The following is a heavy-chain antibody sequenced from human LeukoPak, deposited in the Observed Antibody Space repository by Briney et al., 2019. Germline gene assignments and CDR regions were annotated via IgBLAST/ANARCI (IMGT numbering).Heavy chain of an antibody. CDR2: INPNSGGT. Sequence: ASVKVSCKASGYTFTGYYMHWVRQAPGQGLEWMGWINPNSGGTNCAQKFQGRVTMTRDTSISTAYMELSSLRSEDMAVYYCARASSSWNRLFDYWGQGTLVTVSS. V-gene: IGHV1-2*02. D-gene: IGHD6-13*01. J-gene: IGHJ4*02. CDR1: GYTFTGYY. CDR3: ARASSSWNRLFDY.